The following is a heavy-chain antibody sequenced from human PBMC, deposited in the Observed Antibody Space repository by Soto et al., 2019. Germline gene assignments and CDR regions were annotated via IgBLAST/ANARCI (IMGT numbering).Heavy chain of an antibody. J-gene: IGHJ4*02. CDR3: ARVPDYGDYDDY. CDR2: INHSGST. Sequence: LWQLRETLSLTCAVYGGSFSGYYWSWIRQPPGKGLEWIGEINHSGSTNYNPSLKSRVTISVDTSKNQFSLKLSSVTAADTAVYYCARVPDYGDYDDYWGQGTLVTVSS. D-gene: IGHD4-17*01. CDR1: GGSFSGYY. V-gene: IGHV4-34*01.